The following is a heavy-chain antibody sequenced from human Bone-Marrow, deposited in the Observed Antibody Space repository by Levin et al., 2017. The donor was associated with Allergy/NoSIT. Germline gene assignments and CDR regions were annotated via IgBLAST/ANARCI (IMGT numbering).Heavy chain of an antibody. Sequence: SCAASGFTFSSYAMHWVRQAPGKGLEWVAVISYDGSNKYYADSVKGRFTISRDNSKNTLYLQMNSLRAEDTAVYYCARDGGVVVVPAAISPPAGYQAVAGTSFDYWGQGTLVTVSS. CDR2: ISYDGSNK. J-gene: IGHJ4*02. V-gene: IGHV3-30-3*01. D-gene: IGHD2-2*02. CDR1: GFTFSSYA. CDR3: ARDGGVVVVPAAISPPAGYQAVAGTSFDY.